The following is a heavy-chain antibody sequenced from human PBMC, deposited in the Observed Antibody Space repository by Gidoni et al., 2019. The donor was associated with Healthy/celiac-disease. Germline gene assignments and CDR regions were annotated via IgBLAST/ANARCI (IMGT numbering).Heavy chain of an antibody. CDR3: ARGPDRIAAAPGGDNWFDP. J-gene: IGHJ5*02. V-gene: IGHV4-34*01. CDR2: INHSGST. Sequence: QVQLQQWGAGLLKPSETLSLTCAVYGGSFSGYSWSWIRQPPGKGLEWIGEINHSGSTNYNPALKSRVTISVDTSKNQFSLKLSSVTAADTAVYYCARGPDRIAAAPGGDNWFDPWGQGTLVTVSS. D-gene: IGHD6-13*01. CDR1: GGSFSGYS.